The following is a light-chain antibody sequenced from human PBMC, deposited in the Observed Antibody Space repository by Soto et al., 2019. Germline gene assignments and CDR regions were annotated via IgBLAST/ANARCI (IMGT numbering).Light chain of an antibody. CDR1: SSDVGGFKY. Sequence: QSALTQPASVSGSPGQSITISCTGSSSDVGGFKYVSWYQQHPGKAPKLIIHDVTTRPSGASIRFSGSKTGNTASLTISGLQPEDEADSHCSSYTGSSSHVVFGGGTKLTVL. J-gene: IGLJ2*01. CDR3: SSYTGSSSHVV. CDR2: DVT. V-gene: IGLV2-14*01.